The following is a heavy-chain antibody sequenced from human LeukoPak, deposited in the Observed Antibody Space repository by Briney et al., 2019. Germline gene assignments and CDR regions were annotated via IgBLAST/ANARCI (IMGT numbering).Heavy chain of an antibody. CDR3: ARDVGAVAGGGNDAFDI. V-gene: IGHV4-59*01. Sequence: PSETLSLTCTVSGGSISSYYWSWIRQRPGKGLERIGYIYYSGSTNYNPSLKSRVTISVDASKNQFSLKLSSVTAADTAVYYCARDVGAVAGGGNDAFDIWGQGTMVTVSS. CDR2: IYYSGST. J-gene: IGHJ3*02. D-gene: IGHD6-19*01. CDR1: GGSISSYY.